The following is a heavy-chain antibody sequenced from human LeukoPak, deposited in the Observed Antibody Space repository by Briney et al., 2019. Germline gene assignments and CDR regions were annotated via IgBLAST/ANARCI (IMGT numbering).Heavy chain of an antibody. CDR2: INHSGST. D-gene: IGHD3-3*01. Sequence: SETLSLTCAVYGGSFSGYYWSWIRQPPGKGLEWIGEINHSGSTNYNPSLKSRVTISVDTSKNQFSLKLSSVTAADTAVYYCARYYDFWSGNPGAFDIWGQGTMVTVSS. CDR3: ARYYDFWSGNPGAFDI. CDR1: GGSFSGYY. V-gene: IGHV4-34*01. J-gene: IGHJ3*02.